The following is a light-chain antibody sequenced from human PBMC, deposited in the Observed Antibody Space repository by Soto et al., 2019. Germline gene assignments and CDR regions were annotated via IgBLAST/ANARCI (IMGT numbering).Light chain of an antibody. V-gene: IGLV2-8*01. Sequence: QSVLTQPPSASGSPGQSVTISCTGTSSDVGGYNFVSWYQHHPGKAPKLMLYEVSKRPSGVPDRFSGSKSGNTASLTVSGLQAEDEADDYCRAYAGSTYGFGTGTKVTVL. CDR1: SSDVGGYNF. J-gene: IGLJ1*01. CDR3: RAYAGSTYG. CDR2: EVS.